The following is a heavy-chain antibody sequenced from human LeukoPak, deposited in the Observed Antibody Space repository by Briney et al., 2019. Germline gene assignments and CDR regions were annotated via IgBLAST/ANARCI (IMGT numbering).Heavy chain of an antibody. Sequence: SETLSLTCTVSGGSISSYYWSWIRQPPGKGLEWIGYINYSGSTNYNPSLKSRVTISVDTSKNQFSLKLSSVTAADTAVYYCARSLARRLFDIWGQGTMVTVSS. V-gene: IGHV4-59*01. CDR1: GGSISSYY. J-gene: IGHJ3*02. CDR2: INYSGST. D-gene: IGHD3-16*01. CDR3: ARSLARRLFDI.